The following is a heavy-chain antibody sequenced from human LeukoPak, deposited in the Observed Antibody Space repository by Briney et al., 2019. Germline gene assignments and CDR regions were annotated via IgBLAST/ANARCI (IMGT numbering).Heavy chain of an antibody. CDR1: GFTFSSYA. Sequence: GGSLRLSCAASGFTFSSYAMSWVRQAPGKGLEWVSAISGSGGSTYYADSVKGRFTISRDNSKNTLYLQMNSLRAEDTAVYYCAKDCHAITMVRGEVDYWGQGTLVTVSS. CDR3: AKDCHAITMVRGEVDY. V-gene: IGHV3-23*01. D-gene: IGHD3-10*01. CDR2: ISGSGGST. J-gene: IGHJ4*02.